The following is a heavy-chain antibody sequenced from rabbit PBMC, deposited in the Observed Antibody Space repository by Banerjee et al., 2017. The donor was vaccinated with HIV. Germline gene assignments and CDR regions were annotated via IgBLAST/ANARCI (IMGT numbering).Heavy chain of an antibody. V-gene: IGHV1S40*01. J-gene: IGHJ4*01. CDR2: IYAGSSGST. Sequence: LTCTASGFSFSNKYVMCWVRQAPGKGLEWIACIYAGSSGSTYYASWAKGRFTISKTSSTTVTLQMTSLTVADTATYFCARGSGYAGGGYIPYFNLWGPGTLVTVS. CDR1: GFSFSNKYV. D-gene: IGHD8-1*01. CDR3: ARGSGYAGGGYIPYFNL.